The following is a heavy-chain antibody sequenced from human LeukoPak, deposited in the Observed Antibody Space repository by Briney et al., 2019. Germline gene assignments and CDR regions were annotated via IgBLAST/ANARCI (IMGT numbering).Heavy chain of an antibody. CDR2: IYPNSGGT. Sequence: SVRVSCRASGYIFTVYYLHWVRQAPGQGREVMGWIYPNSGGTNYTQKFEGRVTMTRDTSITTVYMELKRLKSDDTALYYCARDNSYGAHFDSWGQGTLVTVSS. J-gene: IGHJ4*02. CDR1: GYIFTVYY. D-gene: IGHD5-18*01. V-gene: IGHV1-2*02. CDR3: ARDNSYGAHFDS.